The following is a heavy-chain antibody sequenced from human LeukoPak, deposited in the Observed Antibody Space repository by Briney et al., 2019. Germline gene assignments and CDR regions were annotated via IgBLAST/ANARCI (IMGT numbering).Heavy chain of an antibody. V-gene: IGHV4-59*01. Sequence: SETLSLTCTVSGGSISSYYWSWIRQPPGKGLEWIGYIYYSGSTNYNPSLKSRVTISVDTSKNQFSLKLSSVTAADTAVYYCARISYYYYYYGMDVWGQGTTVTVS. CDR2: IYYSGST. CDR3: ARISYYYYYYGMDV. J-gene: IGHJ6*02. CDR1: GGSISSYY.